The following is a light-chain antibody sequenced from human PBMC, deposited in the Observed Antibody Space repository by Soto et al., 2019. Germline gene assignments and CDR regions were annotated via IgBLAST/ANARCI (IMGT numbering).Light chain of an antibody. V-gene: IGKV1-5*03. CDR2: KVS. J-gene: IGKJ5*01. CDR1: QSISSW. CDR3: QEYYTYPWT. Sequence: DIQMTQSASTLSASIGDRVTITCRASQSISSWLAWYQQKPGKAPKFLIHKVSTLVSGVPSRFSGSGSGTEFTLTISSLQPDDFATYFCQEYYTYPWTFGQRTRLEIK.